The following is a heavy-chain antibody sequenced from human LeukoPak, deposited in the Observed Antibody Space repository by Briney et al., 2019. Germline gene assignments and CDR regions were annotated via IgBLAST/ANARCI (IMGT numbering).Heavy chain of an antibody. Sequence: ASVKVSSTASGDTFTGSYMHWGCQAPGQGLEWMGIINPSGGSTSYAQKFQGRVTMTRDTSTSTVYMELSSLRSEDTAVYYCARLGGSYFDYWGQGTLVTVSS. CDR3: ARLGGSYFDY. V-gene: IGHV1-46*01. CDR1: GDTFTGSY. CDR2: INPSGGST. D-gene: IGHD1-26*01. J-gene: IGHJ4*02.